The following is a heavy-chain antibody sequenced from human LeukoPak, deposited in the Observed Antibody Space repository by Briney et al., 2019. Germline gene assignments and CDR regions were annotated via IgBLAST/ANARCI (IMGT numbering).Heavy chain of an antibody. J-gene: IGHJ4*02. CDR3: ASGSGYYEGSFDY. CDR2: IYYSGST. Sequence: SETLSLTCTASGGSISSGGYYWSWIRQHPGKGLEWIGYIYYSGSTYYNPSLRSRVTISVDTSKNQFSLKLSSVTAADTAVYYCASGSGYYEGSFDYWGQGTLVTVSS. CDR1: GGSISSGGYY. V-gene: IGHV4-31*03. D-gene: IGHD3-22*01.